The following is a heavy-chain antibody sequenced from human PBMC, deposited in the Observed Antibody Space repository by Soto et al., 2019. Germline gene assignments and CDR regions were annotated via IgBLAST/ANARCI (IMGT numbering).Heavy chain of an antibody. CDR1: GGSISSYY. V-gene: IGHV4-59*01. J-gene: IGHJ4*02. D-gene: IGHD3-10*01. CDR2: IYYSGST. CDR3: ARGVSRYYGSGSYLDY. Sequence: KTSETLSLTCTVSGGSISSYYWSWIRQPPGKGLEWIGYIYYSGSTNYNPSLKSRVTISVDTSKNQFSLKLSSVTAADTAVYYCARGVSRYYGSGSYLDYWGQGTLVTVSS.